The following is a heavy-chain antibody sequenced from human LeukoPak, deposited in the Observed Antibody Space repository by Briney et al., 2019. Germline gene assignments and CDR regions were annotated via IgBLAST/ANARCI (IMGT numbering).Heavy chain of an antibody. V-gene: IGHV1-46*01. J-gene: IGHJ4*02. CDR2: INPSGGST. D-gene: IGHD2-8*02. Sequence: GASVQISCKASGDTFTTSHMHWVRQAPGKGLEWMGKINPSGGSTTYAQQFRGRVSMTRDSSMSTVYVELSSLTSEDTAVYYCVRNLMQFTGLAYWGQGTLVTVSS. CDR3: VRNLMQFTGLAY. CDR1: GDTFTTSH.